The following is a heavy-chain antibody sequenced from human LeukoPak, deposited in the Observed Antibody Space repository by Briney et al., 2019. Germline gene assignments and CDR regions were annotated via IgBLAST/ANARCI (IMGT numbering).Heavy chain of an antibody. CDR2: INPNSGGT. CDR3: ARISMIVVVNCFGY. V-gene: IGHV1-2*06. J-gene: IGHJ4*02. Sequence: ASVKVSCKASGYTFTGYYMHWVRQAPAQGLEGMGRINPNSGGTNYTQKFQGRVTMTRDTSISTAYMELSRLRSDDTAVYFCARISMIVVVNCFGYWGQGTLVTVSS. D-gene: IGHD3-22*01. CDR1: GYTFTGYY.